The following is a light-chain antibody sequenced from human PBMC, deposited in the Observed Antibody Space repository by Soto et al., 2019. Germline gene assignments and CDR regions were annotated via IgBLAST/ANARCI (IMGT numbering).Light chain of an antibody. J-gene: IGKJ5*01. Sequence: EIVLTQSPGTLSLSPGERATLSCWASQSVDSNYLAWYQQKPGQAPRLLIYDASSRATGIPDRFSGSGSGTDFTLTISRLEPEAFAVYFCQQYAHLLTFGQGTRLAIK. CDR3: QQYAHLLT. CDR2: DAS. CDR1: QSVDSNY. V-gene: IGKV3-20*01.